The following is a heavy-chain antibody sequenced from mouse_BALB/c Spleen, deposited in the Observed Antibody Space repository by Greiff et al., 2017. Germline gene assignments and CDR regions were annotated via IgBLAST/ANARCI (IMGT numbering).Heavy chain of an antibody. Sequence: QVQLKESGAELVRPGTSVKVSCKASGYAFTNYLIEWVKQRPGQGLEWIGVINPGSGGTNYNEKFKGKATLTADKSSSTAYMQLSSLTSDDSAVYFCARGDLYAMDYWGQGTSVTVSS. CDR1: GYAFTNYL. CDR3: ARGDLYAMDY. J-gene: IGHJ4*01. CDR2: INPGSGGT. D-gene: IGHD3-3*01. V-gene: IGHV1-54*01.